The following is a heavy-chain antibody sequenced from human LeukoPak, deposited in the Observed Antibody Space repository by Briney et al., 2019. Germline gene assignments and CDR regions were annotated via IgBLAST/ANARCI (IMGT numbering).Heavy chain of an antibody. CDR1: GGSISSYY. D-gene: IGHD3-9*01. CDR2: ISYSGST. Sequence: ASETLSLTCTVSGGSISSYYWSWIRQPPGKGLEWIGYISYSGSTNYNPSLKSRVSISVDTSKNQFSLKLSSVTAADTAVYYCATQTGSRYYYGMDVWGQGTTVTVSS. CDR3: ATQTGSRYYYGMDV. J-gene: IGHJ6*02. V-gene: IGHV4-59*01.